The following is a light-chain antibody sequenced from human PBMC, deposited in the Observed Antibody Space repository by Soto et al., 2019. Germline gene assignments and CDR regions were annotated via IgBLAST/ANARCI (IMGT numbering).Light chain of an antibody. J-gene: IGLJ1*01. CDR2: EVT. CDR3: MSRTGSVTYV. Sequence: QSVLAQPASVSGSPGQSITISCTGTSSDVGSFNYVSWYQQVPGKAPKLLIYEVTKRPSGVSNRFSGSKSGNTASLTISGLQAEDEADYYCMSRTGSVTYVFGTGTKLTVL. V-gene: IGLV2-14*01. CDR1: SSDVGSFNY.